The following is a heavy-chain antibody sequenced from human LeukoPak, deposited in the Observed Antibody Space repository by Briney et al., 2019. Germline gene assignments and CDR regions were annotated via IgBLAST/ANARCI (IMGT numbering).Heavy chain of an antibody. Sequence: SETLSLTCAVSGASISSSNYYWGWVRQSPGKGLEWIGNIYSSGNTYYNASLKSRVTMYIDTSKNQFSLKLSSVTAADTAMYYCAKSNGYGLIDYWGQGALVTVSS. CDR1: GASISSSNYY. V-gene: IGHV4-39*01. D-gene: IGHD5-12*01. CDR3: AKSNGYGLIDY. J-gene: IGHJ4*02. CDR2: IYSSGNT.